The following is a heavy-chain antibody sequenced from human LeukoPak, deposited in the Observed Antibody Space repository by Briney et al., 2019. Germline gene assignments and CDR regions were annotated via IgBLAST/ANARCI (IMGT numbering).Heavy chain of an antibody. V-gene: IGHV4-39*01. J-gene: IGHJ4*02. CDR2: IYYSGST. CDR3: ARHYGL. CDR1: GGSISGSSYL. Sequence: SESLSLTCTVSGGSISGSSYLWGWLRQPPGKGLEWIGSIYYSGSTYYNPSLKSRVTISVDTSKNQFSLKLSSVTAADTAVYYCARHYGLWGQGTLVTVSS. D-gene: IGHD3-16*01.